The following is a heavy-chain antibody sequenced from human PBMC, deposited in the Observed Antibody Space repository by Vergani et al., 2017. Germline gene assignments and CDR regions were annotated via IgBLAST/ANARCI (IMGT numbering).Heavy chain of an antibody. CDR1: GFTFSSYA. Sequence: QVQLVESGGGVVQPGRSLRLSCAASGFTFSSYAMHWVRQAPGKGLEWVAVISYDGSNKYYADSVKGRFTISRDNSKNTLYLQMNSLRAEDTAVYYCAKAKNVVVVAATLLFDYWGQGTLVTVSS. CDR3: AKAKNVVVVAATLLFDY. CDR2: ISYDGSNK. D-gene: IGHD2-15*01. J-gene: IGHJ4*02. V-gene: IGHV3-30-3*01.